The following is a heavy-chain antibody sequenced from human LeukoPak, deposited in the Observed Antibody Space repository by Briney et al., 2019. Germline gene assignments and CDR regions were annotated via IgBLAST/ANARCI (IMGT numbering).Heavy chain of an antibody. CDR2: IYPGDSDT. V-gene: IGHV5-51*01. J-gene: IGHJ4*02. CDR1: GYSFSAYG. CDR3: ARWAGSYGHTYYFDY. Sequence: GESLKISCKGSGYSFSAYGIGWVRQMPGKGLEWMGIIYPGDSDTRYSPSFQGQVTISADKSISTAYLQWSSLKASDTAMYYCARWAGSYGHTYYFDYWGQGTLVTVSS. D-gene: IGHD5-18*01.